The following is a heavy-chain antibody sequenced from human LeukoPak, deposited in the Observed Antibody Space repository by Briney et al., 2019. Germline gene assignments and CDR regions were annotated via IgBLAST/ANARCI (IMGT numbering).Heavy chain of an antibody. J-gene: IGHJ4*02. D-gene: IGHD2-8*01. Sequence: GGSLRLSCAASGFTFSSYWMSWVRQAPGKGLEWVAFIRYDGSNKYYADSVKGRFTISRDNSKNTLYLQMNSLRAEDTAVYYCVRDRWDIVLMVYAGFDYWGQGTLVTVSS. CDR2: IRYDGSNK. CDR3: VRDRWDIVLMVYAGFDY. CDR1: GFTFSSYW. V-gene: IGHV3-30*02.